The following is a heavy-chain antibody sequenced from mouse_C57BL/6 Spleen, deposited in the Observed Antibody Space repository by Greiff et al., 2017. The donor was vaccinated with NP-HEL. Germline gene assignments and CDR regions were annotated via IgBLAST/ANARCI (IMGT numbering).Heavy chain of an antibody. CDR1: GFTFSSYG. J-gene: IGHJ4*01. D-gene: IGHD1-1*01. CDR2: ISSGGSYT. V-gene: IGHV5-6*01. CDR3: AEITTVYYAMDY. Sequence: EVQRVESGGDLVKPGGSLKLSCAASGFTFSSYGMSWVRQTPDKRLEWVATISSGGSYTYYPDSVKGRFTISRDNAKNTLYLQMSSLKSEDTAMYYCAEITTVYYAMDYWGQGTPVTVSS.